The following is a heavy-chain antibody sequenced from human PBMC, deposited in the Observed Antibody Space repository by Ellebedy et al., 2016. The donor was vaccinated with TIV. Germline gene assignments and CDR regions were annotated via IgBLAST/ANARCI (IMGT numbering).Heavy chain of an antibody. J-gene: IGHJ4*02. CDR3: AKDHRVNKNAYYDSSGYWIGPIDY. CDR2: ISGSGGST. Sequence: GESLKISCAASGFTFSSYAMSWVRQAPGKGLEWVSAISGSGGSTYYADSVKGRFTISRDNSKNTLYLQMNSLRAEDTAVYYCAKDHRVNKNAYYDSSGYWIGPIDYWGQGTLVTVSS. V-gene: IGHV3-23*01. D-gene: IGHD3-22*01. CDR1: GFTFSSYA.